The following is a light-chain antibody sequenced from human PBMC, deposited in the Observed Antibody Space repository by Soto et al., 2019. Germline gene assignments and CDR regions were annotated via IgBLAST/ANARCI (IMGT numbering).Light chain of an antibody. CDR2: GAS. J-gene: IGKJ1*01. V-gene: IGKV3-20*01. CDR1: QIISSSY. Sequence: EIVLTQSPGTLSLAVGERATLSCRASQIISSSYLAWYQQRPGQAPKLLIYGASRRATGVPDRFSGSESGTDFTLTISRVEPEDFATYYCQQNDISPRTFGQGTKVETK. CDR3: QQNDISPRT.